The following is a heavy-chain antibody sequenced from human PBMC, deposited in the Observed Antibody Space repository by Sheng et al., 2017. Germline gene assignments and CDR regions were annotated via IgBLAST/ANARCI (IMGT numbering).Heavy chain of an antibody. CDR3: ARGWGVMDFDS. CDR2: INPNSGGT. V-gene: IGHV1-2*02. Sequence: QVQLVQSGAEVKKPGASVKVSCKASGYTFTGYYIHWVRQAPGQGLEWMGWINPNSGGTNYVQKFQGRVTMTRDTSIRTAYMELSRLRYDDTAAYYCARGWGVMDFDSWGQGTLV. D-gene: IGHD3-16*01. CDR1: GYTFTGYY. J-gene: IGHJ4*02.